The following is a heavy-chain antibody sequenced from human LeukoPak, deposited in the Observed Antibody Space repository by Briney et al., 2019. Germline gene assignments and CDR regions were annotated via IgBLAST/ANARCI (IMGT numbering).Heavy chain of an antibody. CDR2: LIPIFGAA. J-gene: IGHJ6*03. D-gene: IGHD3-9*01. CDR1: GGTFSSYS. Sequence: GASVKVSCKASGGTFSSYSISWVRQAPGQGLEWMGGLIPIFGAANYAQKFQGRVTITADESTSTAYMELSSLRSEDTAVYYCARLVSYYDILTGYYNRAPYYYYYYYMDVWGKGNTVTVSS. CDR3: ARLVSYYDILTGYYNRAPYYYYYYYMDV. V-gene: IGHV1-69*13.